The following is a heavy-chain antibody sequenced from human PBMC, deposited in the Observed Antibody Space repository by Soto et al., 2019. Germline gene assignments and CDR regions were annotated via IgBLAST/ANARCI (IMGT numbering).Heavy chain of an antibody. V-gene: IGHV3-33*01. CDR3: ARDRFQSYGSGSLNWFDP. Sequence: HPGGSLRLSCAASGFTFSSYGMHWVRQAPGKGLEWVAVIWYDGSNKYYADSVKGRFTISRDNSKNTLYLQMNSLRAEDTAVYYCARDRFQSYGSGSLNWFDPWGHGTLVTVSS. J-gene: IGHJ5*02. D-gene: IGHD3-10*01. CDR1: GFTFSSYG. CDR2: IWYDGSNK.